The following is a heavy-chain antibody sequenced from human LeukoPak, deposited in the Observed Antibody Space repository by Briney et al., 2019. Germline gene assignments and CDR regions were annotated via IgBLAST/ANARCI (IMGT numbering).Heavy chain of an antibody. Sequence: GGSLRLSCAASGFTFSTYSMNWVRQAPGKGLEWASYITGSGSPIYYADSVKGRFTISRDNAKNSLYLQMNSLRDEDTAVYYCVRDPAALDYWGQGALVTVSS. V-gene: IGHV3-48*02. CDR3: VRDPAALDY. CDR1: GFTFSTYS. J-gene: IGHJ4*02. CDR2: ITGSGSPI.